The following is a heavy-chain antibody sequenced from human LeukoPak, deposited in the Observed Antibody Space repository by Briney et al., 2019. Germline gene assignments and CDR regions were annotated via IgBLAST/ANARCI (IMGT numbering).Heavy chain of an antibody. CDR3: ASDVTVAAVRMAFDV. J-gene: IGHJ3*01. Sequence: GASVKVSCKASGGIFTNHAFSWVRQSPGQGLEWMGRIVPILGVAIYPQKFQDRVTITADKSTSTAYMEVTSLTSDDTAMYYCASDVTVAAVRMAFDVWGRGTMVTVSS. D-gene: IGHD2-15*01. CDR2: IVPILGVA. V-gene: IGHV1-69*04. CDR1: GGIFTNHA.